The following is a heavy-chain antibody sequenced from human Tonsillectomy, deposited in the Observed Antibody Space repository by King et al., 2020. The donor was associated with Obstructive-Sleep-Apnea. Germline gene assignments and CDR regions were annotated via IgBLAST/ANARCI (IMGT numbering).Heavy chain of an antibody. J-gene: IGHJ5*02. D-gene: IGHD3-22*01. Sequence: VQLVESGGGLVQPGGSLKLSCAASGFTFSGSAIHWVRQASGKGLEWIGRIRSKPNSYATAYATSVKGRFIISRDDSKNMAYLQLNSLKTEDTAVYYCKRRYYYVSRADHGGQGTLVTVSS. CDR3: KRRYYYVSRADH. V-gene: IGHV3-73*01. CDR2: IRSKPNSYAT. CDR1: GFTFSGSA.